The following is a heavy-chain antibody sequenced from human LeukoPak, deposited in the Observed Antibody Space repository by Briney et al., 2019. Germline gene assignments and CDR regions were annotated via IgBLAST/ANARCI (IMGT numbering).Heavy chain of an antibody. J-gene: IGHJ4*02. V-gene: IGHV4-39*07. CDR1: GGSISSSSYY. CDR3: AGEMATKFDY. CDR2: IYFSGST. D-gene: IGHD5-24*01. Sequence: SETLSLTCTVSGGSISSSSYYWGWIRQPPGKGLEWIGSIYFSGSTYYNPSLKSRVTISVDTSKNQFSLKLSSVTAADTAVYYCAGEMATKFDYWGQGTLVTVSS.